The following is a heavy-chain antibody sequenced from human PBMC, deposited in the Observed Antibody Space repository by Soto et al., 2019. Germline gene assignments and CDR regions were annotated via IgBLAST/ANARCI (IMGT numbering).Heavy chain of an antibody. J-gene: IGHJ6*03. CDR3: AKGLSAYCSGGSCYHYYYYMDV. V-gene: IGHV3-30*18. D-gene: IGHD2-15*01. Sequence: QVQLVESGGGVVQPGRSLRLSCAASGFTFSSYGMHWVRQAPGKGLEWVAVISYDGSNKYYADSVKGRFTISRDNSKNTLYLQMNSLRAKDTAVYYCAKGLSAYCSGGSCYHYYYYMDVWGKGTTVTVSS. CDR1: GFTFSSYG. CDR2: ISYDGSNK.